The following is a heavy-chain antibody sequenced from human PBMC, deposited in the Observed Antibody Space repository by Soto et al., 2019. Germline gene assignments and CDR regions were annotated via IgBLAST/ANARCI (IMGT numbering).Heavy chain of an antibody. Sequence: QVQLQESGPGLVKPSETLSLTCTVSGGSINNYYWSWIRQPPGKGLEWIGYIYYSGNTNYNPSLKSRVTISVDTSKNQVSLKLSSATAADTAVYYCARGGTFRTFDYWGQGTLVTVSS. CDR1: GGSINNYY. CDR2: IYYSGNT. D-gene: IGHD3-16*01. V-gene: IGHV4-59*01. J-gene: IGHJ4*02. CDR3: ARGGTFRTFDY.